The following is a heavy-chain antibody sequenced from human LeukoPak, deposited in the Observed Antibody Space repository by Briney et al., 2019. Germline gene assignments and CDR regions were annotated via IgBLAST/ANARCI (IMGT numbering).Heavy chain of an antibody. Sequence: SETLSLTCTVSGGSISSGDYYWSWIRQPPGKGLEWIGYIYYSGSTYYNPSLKSRVTISVDTSKNQFSLKLSSVTAADTAVYYCARVVGAACSIRNNWFDPWGQGTLVTVSS. J-gene: IGHJ5*02. CDR1: GGSISSGDYY. CDR3: ARVVGAACSIRNNWFDP. CDR2: IYYSGST. D-gene: IGHD1-14*01. V-gene: IGHV4-30-4*01.